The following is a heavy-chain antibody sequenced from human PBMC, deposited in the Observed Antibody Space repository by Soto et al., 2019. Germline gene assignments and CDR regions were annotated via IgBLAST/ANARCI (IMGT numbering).Heavy chain of an antibody. Sequence: QVQLVQSGAEVQKPGSSVKVSCKASGGTFSSYAISWVRQAPGQGLEWMGGIIPIFGTANYAQKFQGRVTMTEEISGSTADMELSSLRYEDTAVYYCARGYCSGGSCYSSYYYYYYGMDVWGQGTTVTVSS. V-gene: IGHV1-69*06. CDR3: ARGYCSGGSCYSSYYYYYYGMDV. CDR1: GGTFSSYA. D-gene: IGHD2-15*01. J-gene: IGHJ6*02. CDR2: IIPIFGTA.